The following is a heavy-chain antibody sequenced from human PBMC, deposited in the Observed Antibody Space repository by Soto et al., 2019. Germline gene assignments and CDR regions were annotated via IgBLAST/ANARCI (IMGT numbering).Heavy chain of an antibody. V-gene: IGHV3-43D*04. Sequence: GGSLRLSCAASGFTFDDYAMHWVRQAPGKGLEWVSLISWDGGSTYYADSVKGRFTISRDNSKNSLYLQMNSLRAEDTALYYCAKDQAAMLGMDVWGQGTTVTVSS. J-gene: IGHJ6*02. CDR2: ISWDGGST. CDR3: AKDQAAMLGMDV. D-gene: IGHD2-2*01. CDR1: GFTFDDYA.